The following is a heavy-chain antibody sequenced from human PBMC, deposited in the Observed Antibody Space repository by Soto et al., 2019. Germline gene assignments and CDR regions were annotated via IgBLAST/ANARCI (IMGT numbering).Heavy chain of an antibody. CDR3: AKDLEWTRWSGLYAGMDV. CDR2: ISSSGIVT. Sequence: EVQLLESGGGLVQPGGSLRLSCAASGFTFSSYAMSWVRKAPGKGLEWVSVISSSGIVTYYADSVKGRFTISRDNSKNTLYLQMNSLRVEDTAVYYCAKDLEWTRWSGLYAGMDVWGQGTTVTVSS. CDR1: GFTFSSYA. J-gene: IGHJ6*02. D-gene: IGHD3-3*01. V-gene: IGHV3-23*01.